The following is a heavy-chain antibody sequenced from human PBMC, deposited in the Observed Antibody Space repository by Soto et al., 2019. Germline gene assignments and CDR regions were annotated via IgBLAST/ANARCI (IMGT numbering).Heavy chain of an antibody. CDR1: GYTFTSYG. D-gene: IGHD2-8*01. Sequence: QVQLVQSGAEVKKPGASVKVSFKASGYTFTSYGISWVRQAPGQGLEWMGWISAYNGNTNYAQKLQGRVTMTTDTSTSTAYMELRSLRSDDTAVYYCASYGYCTNGVCYGPFDYWGQGTLVTVSS. CDR2: ISAYNGNT. J-gene: IGHJ4*02. V-gene: IGHV1-18*01. CDR3: ASYGYCTNGVCYGPFDY.